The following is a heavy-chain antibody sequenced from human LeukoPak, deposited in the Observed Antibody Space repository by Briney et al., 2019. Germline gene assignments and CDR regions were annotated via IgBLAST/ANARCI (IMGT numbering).Heavy chain of an antibody. D-gene: IGHD6-19*01. CDR2: ISGSGGTT. J-gene: IGHJ4*02. CDR1: GFTFTSYA. Sequence: PGGSLRLSCAASGFTFTSYAMSWVRRAPGKGLEWVSGISGSGGTTYYADSVKGRITISRDNSKNTLYMQMNSLRAEDTAVYYCAKDRRQWLGYFDYWGQGALVTVSS. CDR3: AKDRRQWLGYFDY. V-gene: IGHV3-23*01.